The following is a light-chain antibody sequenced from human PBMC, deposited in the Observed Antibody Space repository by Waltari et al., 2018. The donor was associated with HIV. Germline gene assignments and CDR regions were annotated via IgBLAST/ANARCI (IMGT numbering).Light chain of an antibody. CDR3: QHYYSTPWR. CDR2: CAS. V-gene: IGKV4-1*01. CDR1: QSLLYTDNNKNY. J-gene: IGKJ1*01. Sequence: DIVLTQSPDSLAVSLGERATIHCRSSQSLLYTDNNKNYLTWYQQKPGQPPKLPIYCASTRASGVPDRFSGSGSGTEVSLNLSRLQAGDVAVYYCQHYYSTPWRFGQGTKVEI.